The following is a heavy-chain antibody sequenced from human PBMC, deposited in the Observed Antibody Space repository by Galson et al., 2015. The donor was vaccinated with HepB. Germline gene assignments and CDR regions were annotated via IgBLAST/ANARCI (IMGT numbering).Heavy chain of an antibody. CDR1: GLTFSSSA. Sequence: SVKVSCKASGLTFSSSAVQWVRQARGQRLEWIGWNVVGSGKTNYEQKFEERVTITRDMSTSTAYMELNSLRPEDTAVYYCARRGDVLSGRYRYYGLDVWGQGTTVTVSS. V-gene: IGHV1-58*01. CDR2: NVVGSGKT. D-gene: IGHD3-3*01. CDR3: ARRGDVLSGRYRYYGLDV. J-gene: IGHJ6*02.